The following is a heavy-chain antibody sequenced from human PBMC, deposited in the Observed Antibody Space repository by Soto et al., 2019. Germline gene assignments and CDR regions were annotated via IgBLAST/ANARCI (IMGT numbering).Heavy chain of an antibody. J-gene: IGHJ4*02. CDR1: GGSISSSSYY. V-gene: IGHV4-39*01. Sequence: QLQLQESGPGLVKPSETLSLTCTVSGGSISSSSYYWGWIRQPPGKGLEWIGSIYYSGSTYYNPSLKSRVTISVDTSKNQFSLKLGSVTAADTAVYYCARPRRPYYFDYWGQGTLVTVSS. CDR3: ARPRRPYYFDY. CDR2: IYYSGST.